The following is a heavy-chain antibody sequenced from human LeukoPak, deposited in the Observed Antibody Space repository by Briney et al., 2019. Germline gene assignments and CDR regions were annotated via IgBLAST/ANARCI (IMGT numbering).Heavy chain of an antibody. CDR1: GYTFTSYG. V-gene: IGHV1-18*01. Sequence: ASVKVSCKTSGYTFTSYGFSWVRQAPGQGLERMGWISAYNGNTNYAQKLQGRVTMTTDTSTSTAYMELRSLRSDDTAVFYCARGRHCSDQWFYFDSWGQGTLVTVSS. CDR3: ARGRHCSDQWFYFDS. D-gene: IGHD3-22*01. CDR2: ISAYNGNT. J-gene: IGHJ4*02.